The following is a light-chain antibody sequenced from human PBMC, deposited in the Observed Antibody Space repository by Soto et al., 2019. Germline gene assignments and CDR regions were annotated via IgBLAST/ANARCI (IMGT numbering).Light chain of an antibody. J-gene: IGKJ1*01. CDR1: QTISGW. CDR2: KAS. V-gene: IGKV1-5*03. Sequence: DIQMTQSPSTLSASVGDRLTITCRASQTISGWLAWYQQKPGKAPKLLIYKASILESGVPSRFSGSGSGTEFTLSISSLQPDDFATYYCQQYNSFPGTFGQGTKVEIK. CDR3: QQYNSFPGT.